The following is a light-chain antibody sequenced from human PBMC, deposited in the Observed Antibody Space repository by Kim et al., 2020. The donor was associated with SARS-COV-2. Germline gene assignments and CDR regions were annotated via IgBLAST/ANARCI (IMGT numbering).Light chain of an antibody. J-gene: IGLJ7*01. V-gene: IGLV3-21*04. CDR1: NIGSKS. Sequence: SYELTQPPSMSVAPGKTARISCGGNNIGSKSVAWYQQKPGQAPVLVIYYNSDRPSGIPERFSGSNSGNTATLTISRVEAGAEADYYCQVWDSSSDQSV. CDR2: YNS. CDR3: QVWDSSSDQSV.